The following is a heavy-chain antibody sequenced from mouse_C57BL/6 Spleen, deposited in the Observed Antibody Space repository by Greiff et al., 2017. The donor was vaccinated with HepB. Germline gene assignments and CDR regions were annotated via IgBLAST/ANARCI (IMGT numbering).Heavy chain of an antibody. CDR3: ARRTYSNYAMDY. CDR1: GFTFSSYT. J-gene: IGHJ4*01. CDR2: ISGGGGNT. D-gene: IGHD2-5*01. V-gene: IGHV5-9*01. Sequence: EVMLVESGGGLVKPGGSLKLSCAASGFTFSSYTMSWVRQTPEKRLEWVATISGGGGNTYYPDSVKGRFTISRDNAKNTLYLQMSSLRSEDTALYYCARRTYSNYAMDYWGQGTSVTVSS.